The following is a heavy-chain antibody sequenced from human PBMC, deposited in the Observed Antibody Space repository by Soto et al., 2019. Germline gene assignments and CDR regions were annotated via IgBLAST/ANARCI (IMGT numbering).Heavy chain of an antibody. CDR1: GGSISSYY. CDR3: ERGALERLLFTHYYSGMDV. CDR2: IYYSGST. Sequence: SETLSLTCTVSGGSISSYYWSWIRRPPGKGLEWIGYIYYSGSTNYNPSLKSRVTISVDTSKNQFSLKLSSVTAADTAVYYCERGALERLLFTHYYSGMDVWGQGTMVTVSS. D-gene: IGHD3-3*01. J-gene: IGHJ6*02. V-gene: IGHV4-59*01.